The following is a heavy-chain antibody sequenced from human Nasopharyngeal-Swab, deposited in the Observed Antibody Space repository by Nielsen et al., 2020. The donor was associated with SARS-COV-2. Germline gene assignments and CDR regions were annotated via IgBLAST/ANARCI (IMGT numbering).Heavy chain of an antibody. Sequence: GESLKISCAASGFTFNTYHMSWVRQPSGKGLEWVAHLNGYGREKYYVDSLKGRFTISRDNAQNSLHLQMTSLGAEDTAVYYCARDRGYCANGGCYTVLDFWGQGTLVTVSS. V-gene: IGHV3-7*04. J-gene: IGHJ4*02. CDR1: GFTFNTYH. CDR3: ARDRGYCANGGCYTVLDF. CDR2: LNGYGREK. D-gene: IGHD2-8*01.